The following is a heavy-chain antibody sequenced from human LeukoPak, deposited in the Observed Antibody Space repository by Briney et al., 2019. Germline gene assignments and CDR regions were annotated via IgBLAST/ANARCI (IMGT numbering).Heavy chain of an antibody. CDR3: ARGQQISIFGVVILVGWFDP. CDR2: MNPNSGNT. CDR1: GYTFTSYD. J-gene: IGHJ5*02. D-gene: IGHD3-3*01. Sequence: ASVKVSCKASGYTFTSYDINWVRQATGQGLEWMGWMNPNSGNTGDAQKFQGRVTITRNTSISTAYMELSSLGSEDTAVYYCARGQQISIFGVVILVGWFDPWGQGTLVTVSS. V-gene: IGHV1-8*03.